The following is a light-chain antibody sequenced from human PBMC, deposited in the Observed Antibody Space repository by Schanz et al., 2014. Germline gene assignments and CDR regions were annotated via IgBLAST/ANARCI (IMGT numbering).Light chain of an antibody. CDR2: DVS. J-gene: IGLJ3*02. CDR3: CSYAGDFTWV. V-gene: IGLV2-14*03. Sequence: QSALTQPASVSGSPGQSITISCTGTSSDVGGYNYVSWYQHHPGKAPKLMIYDVSNRPSGVSDRFSGSKSGNTASLTVSGLQVEDEADYYCCSYAGDFTWVFGGGTKLTVL. CDR1: SSDVGGYNY.